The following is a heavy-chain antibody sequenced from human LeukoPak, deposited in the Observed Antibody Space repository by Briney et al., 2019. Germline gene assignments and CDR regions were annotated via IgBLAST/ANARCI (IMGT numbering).Heavy chain of an antibody. V-gene: IGHV4-4*02. D-gene: IGHD7-27*01. Sequence: PSETLSLTCIVSGGSISSSNWWSWVRQPPGKGLEWIGEINHSGSTNYNPSLKSRVTISVDTSKNQFSLKLSSVTAADTAVYYCARRNWGVDYWGQGTLVTVSS. J-gene: IGHJ4*02. CDR2: INHSGST. CDR1: GGSISSSNW. CDR3: ARRNWGVDY.